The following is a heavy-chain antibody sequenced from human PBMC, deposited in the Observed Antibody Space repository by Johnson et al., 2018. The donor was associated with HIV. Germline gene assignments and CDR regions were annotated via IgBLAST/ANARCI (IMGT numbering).Heavy chain of an antibody. CDR1: GFTFSSYW. J-gene: IGHJ3*02. Sequence: VQLVESGGGLVQPGGSLRLSCAASGFTFSSYWMHWVHQAPGKGLVWVSRINSDGSSTTYADSVKGRFTISRDSSKNTLYLQMNSLRAEDTAVYYCARGGNEIDAFDIWGQGTMVTVSS. CDR3: ARGGNEIDAFDI. CDR2: INSDGSST. V-gene: IGHV3-74*02. D-gene: IGHD1-1*01.